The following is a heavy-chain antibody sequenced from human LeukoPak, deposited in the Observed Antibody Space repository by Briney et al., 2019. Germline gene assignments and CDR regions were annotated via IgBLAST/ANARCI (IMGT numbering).Heavy chain of an antibody. Sequence: GGSLRLSCAASGFTFSSYCMHWVRQAPGKGLVWVSRINSDGSSTSYADSVKGRFTISRDNAKNTLYLQMNSLRAEDTAVYYCAKVGLERNWFDPWGQGTLVTVSS. CDR2: INSDGSST. CDR1: GFTFSSYC. CDR3: AKVGLERNWFDP. J-gene: IGHJ5*02. V-gene: IGHV3-74*01. D-gene: IGHD1-1*01.